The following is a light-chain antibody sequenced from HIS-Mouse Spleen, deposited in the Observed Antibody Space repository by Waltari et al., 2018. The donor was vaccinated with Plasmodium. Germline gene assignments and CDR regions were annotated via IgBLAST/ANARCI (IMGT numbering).Light chain of an antibody. J-gene: IGLJ3*02. CDR3: YSTDSSGNHRV. Sequence: ELTQPPSVSVSPGQTARITCSGDALPKKYAYWYQQKSGQAPVLVIYEDSKRPSGIPGRFSGSSSGTMATLTISGAQVEDEADYYCYSTDSSGNHRVFGGGTKLTVL. CDR1: ALPKKY. V-gene: IGLV3-10*01. CDR2: EDS.